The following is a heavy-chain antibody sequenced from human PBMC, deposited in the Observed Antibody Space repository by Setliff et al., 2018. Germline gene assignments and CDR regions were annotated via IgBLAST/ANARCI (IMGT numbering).Heavy chain of an antibody. Sequence: KPSETLSLTCTAPGGSISNSNYYWGWIRQPPGKGLEWIGSIYFSGTTYYNPSLKSRVTMSINTSKNHFSLNLSSVTAADTAVYFCAKTELGLTGTKNWFDPWGQGTLVTVSS. CDR1: GGSISNSNYY. D-gene: IGHD1-7*01. J-gene: IGHJ5*02. CDR2: IYFSGTT. CDR3: AKTELGLTGTKNWFDP. V-gene: IGHV4-39*07.